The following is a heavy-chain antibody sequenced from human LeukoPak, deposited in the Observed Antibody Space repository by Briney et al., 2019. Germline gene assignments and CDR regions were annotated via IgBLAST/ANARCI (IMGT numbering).Heavy chain of an antibody. J-gene: IGHJ2*01. CDR1: GGSISSYY. CDR2: IYYSGST. Sequence: SETLSLTCTVSGGSISSYYWSWIRQPPGKGLEWIGYIYYSGSTNYNPSLKSRVTISVDTSKNQFSLKLSSVTAADTAVYYCARGSSSSFNFDLWGRGTLVTVSS. D-gene: IGHD6-13*01. CDR3: ARGSSSSFNFDL. V-gene: IGHV4-59*12.